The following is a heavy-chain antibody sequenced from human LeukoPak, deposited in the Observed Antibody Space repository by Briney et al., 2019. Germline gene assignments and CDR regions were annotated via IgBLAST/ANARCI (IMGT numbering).Heavy chain of an antibody. J-gene: IGHJ4*02. CDR1: EFSVGSNY. D-gene: IGHD5-12*01. V-gene: IGHV3-66*01. CDR2: IYSRGSP. CDR3: ARGPSGSHNT. Sequence: GGSLRLSCAASEFSVGSNYMTGVRQAPGKGREWGSLIYSRGSPYYADSVKGRLTISRDNSKTTLYLQMNSLRAEDTAVYYCARGPSGSHNTGGQGTLVTVSP.